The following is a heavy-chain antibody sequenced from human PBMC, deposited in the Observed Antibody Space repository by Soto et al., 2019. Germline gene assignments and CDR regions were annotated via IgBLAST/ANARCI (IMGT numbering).Heavy chain of an antibody. V-gene: IGHV3-23*01. CDR3: AKAFFNYYDSSGYPP. D-gene: IGHD3-22*01. CDR2: ISGSGGST. CDR1: GFTFSSYA. J-gene: IGHJ3*01. Sequence: PGGSLRLSCAASGFTFSSYAMSWVRQAPGKGQEWVSAISGSGGSTYYADSVKGRFTISRDNSKNTLYLQMNSLRAEDTAVYYCAKAFFNYYDSSGYPPWGQGTMVTVSS.